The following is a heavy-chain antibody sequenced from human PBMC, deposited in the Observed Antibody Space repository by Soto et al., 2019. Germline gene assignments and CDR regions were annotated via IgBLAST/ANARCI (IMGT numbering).Heavy chain of an antibody. CDR2: INSDGSST. J-gene: IGHJ4*02. CDR1: GFTFSSYW. CDR3: ARERGKAAAVHFDY. V-gene: IGHV3-74*01. Sequence: VQLVESGGGLVQPGGSLRLSCAASGFTFSSYWMHWVRQAPGKGLVWVSRINSDGSSTSYADSVKGRFTISRDNAKNTLYLQMNSLRAADTAVYDCARERGKAAAVHFDYWGQGTLVTVSS. D-gene: IGHD6-13*01.